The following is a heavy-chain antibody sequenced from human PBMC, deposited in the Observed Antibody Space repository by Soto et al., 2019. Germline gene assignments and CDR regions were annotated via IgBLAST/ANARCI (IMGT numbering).Heavy chain of an antibody. J-gene: IGHJ3*02. CDR2: IYYSGST. CDR1: GGSISSSSYY. D-gene: IGHD3-3*01. V-gene: IGHV4-39*01. Sequence: QLQLQESGPGLVKPSETLSLTCTVSGGSISSSSYYWGWIRQPPGKGLEWIGSIYYSGSTYYNPSLKSRVTISVDTSKNQFSLKLSSVTAADTAVYYCASLSRNDFWSGYYTDAFDIWGQGTMVTVSS. CDR3: ASLSRNDFWSGYYTDAFDI.